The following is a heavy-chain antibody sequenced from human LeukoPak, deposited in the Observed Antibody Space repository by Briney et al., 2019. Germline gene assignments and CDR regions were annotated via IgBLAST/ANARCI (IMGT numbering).Heavy chain of an antibody. CDR1: GDSVSSNSAA. CDR2: TYYRSKWYN. CDR3: EREVRRGAHSYYYMDV. Sequence: SQTLSLTCAISGDSVSSNSAAWNWIRQSPSRGLEWLGRTYYRSKWYNDYAVSVKSRITINPDTSKNQISLQLNSVTPGATAVYYCEREVRRGAHSYYYMDVWGKGTTVTVSS. J-gene: IGHJ6*03. D-gene: IGHD3-10*01. V-gene: IGHV6-1*01.